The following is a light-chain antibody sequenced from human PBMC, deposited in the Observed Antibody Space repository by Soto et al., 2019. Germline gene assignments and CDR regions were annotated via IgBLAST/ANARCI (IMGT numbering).Light chain of an antibody. J-gene: IGKJ1*01. V-gene: IGKV1-9*01. Sequence: DIQLTQSPSFLSASVGGRVTITCRASQGISSYLAWSQQKPGKAPKVLIYAASTLQSGVPSRFSGSGSGTEFTLTISSLQPEDFATYYCQQLNNYPWTFGQGTKVEIK. CDR3: QQLNNYPWT. CDR1: QGISSY. CDR2: AAS.